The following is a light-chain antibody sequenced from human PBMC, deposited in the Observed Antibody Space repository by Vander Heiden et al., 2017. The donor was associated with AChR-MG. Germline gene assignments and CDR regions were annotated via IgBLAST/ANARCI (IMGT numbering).Light chain of an antibody. CDR1: QTVSIN. V-gene: IGKV3-15*01. CDR2: YAS. J-gene: IGKJ1*01. Sequence: EIVMTQSPATLSVSPGERVTLSCSASQTVSINLAWFQQKPGQAPSLLIYYASTRATSVPARFIGSGSGTEFTLTISSLQSEDFAVYYCQQYNNWPPKTFGQGTKVEIK. CDR3: QQYNNWPPKT.